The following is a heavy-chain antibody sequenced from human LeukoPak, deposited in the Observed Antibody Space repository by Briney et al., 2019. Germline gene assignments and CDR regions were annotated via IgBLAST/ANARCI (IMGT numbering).Heavy chain of an antibody. Sequence: GGSLRLSCAASGFTFSSYTMHWVRQAPGKGLEWVSSISSSSSYIYYADSVKGRFTISRDNAKNSLYLQMASLRAEDTAVYYCARDVGKAYFDYWGQGTLVTVSS. J-gene: IGHJ4*02. D-gene: IGHD2-15*01. CDR3: ARDVGKAYFDY. CDR1: GFTFSSYT. CDR2: ISSSSSYI. V-gene: IGHV3-21*01.